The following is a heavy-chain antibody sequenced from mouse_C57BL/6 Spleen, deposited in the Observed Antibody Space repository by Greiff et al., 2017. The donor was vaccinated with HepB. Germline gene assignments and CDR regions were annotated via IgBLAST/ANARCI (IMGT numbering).Heavy chain of an antibody. CDR2: INPSSGYT. D-gene: IGHD1-1*01. CDR3: ARGEAYYGSSYDY. CDR1: GYTFTSYW. V-gene: IGHV1-7*01. J-gene: IGHJ2*01. Sequence: QVQLQQSGAELAKPGASVKLSCKASGYTFTSYWMHWVKERPVQGLEWIGYINPSSGYTTYNQKFKDKATVTADKSSSTAYMQLSSLTYEDSAVYYCARGEAYYGSSYDYWGQGTTLTVSS.